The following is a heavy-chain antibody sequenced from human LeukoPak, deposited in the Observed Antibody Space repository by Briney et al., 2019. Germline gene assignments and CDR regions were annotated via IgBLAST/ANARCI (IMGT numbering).Heavy chain of an antibody. CDR3: ASRSEGWADYYDRARDAFDI. D-gene: IGHD3-22*01. CDR2: IYYSGST. V-gene: IGHV4-39*07. Sequence: SETLSLTCTVSGGSISSSSYYWGWIRQPPGKGLEWIGSIYYSGSTYYNPSLKSRVTISVDTSKNQFSLKLSSVTAADTAVYYCASRSEGWADYYDRARDAFDIWGQGTMVTVSS. J-gene: IGHJ3*02. CDR1: GGSISSSSYY.